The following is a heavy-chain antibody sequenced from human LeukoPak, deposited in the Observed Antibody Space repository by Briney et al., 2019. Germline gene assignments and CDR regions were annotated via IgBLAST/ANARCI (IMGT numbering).Heavy chain of an antibody. V-gene: IGHV4-34*01. CDR3: ARQPASDYDFWSGSLQYYYYMDV. CDR2: INHSGST. CDR1: GGSFSGYY. D-gene: IGHD3-3*01. Sequence: PSETLSLTCAVYGGSFSGYYWSWIRQPPGKGLEWIGEINHSGSTNYIPSPKSRVTISVDTSKNQFSLTLSSVTAADTAVYYCARQPASDYDFWSGSLQYYYYMDVWGKGTTVTVSS. J-gene: IGHJ6*03.